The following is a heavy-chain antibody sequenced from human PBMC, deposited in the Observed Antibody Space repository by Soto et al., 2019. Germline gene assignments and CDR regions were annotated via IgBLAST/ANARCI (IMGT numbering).Heavy chain of an antibody. CDR2: IRSKANSYAT. Sequence: PGGSLRLSCAASGFTFSGSAMHWVRQASGKGLEWVGRIRSKANSYATAYAASVKGRFTISRDDSKNTAYLQMNSLKTEDTAVYYCTREPLRKGGYSYGYVDENFDYWGQGTLVTVSS. D-gene: IGHD5-18*01. V-gene: IGHV3-73*01. CDR3: TREPLRKGGYSYGYVDENFDY. CDR1: GFTFSGSA. J-gene: IGHJ4*02.